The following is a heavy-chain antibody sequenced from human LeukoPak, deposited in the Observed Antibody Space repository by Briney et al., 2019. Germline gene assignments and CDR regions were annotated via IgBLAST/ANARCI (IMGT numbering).Heavy chain of an antibody. CDR2: IRNKANSYTT. V-gene: IGHV3-72*01. Sequence: GGSLRLSCAASGFTFSDHYMDWVRQAPGKGLEWVGRIRNKANSYTTEFAASAKGRFTISRDDSKNSLYLQMNGPKTDDTAVYFCARASSTYYYDYWGQGTLVTVSS. J-gene: IGHJ4*02. D-gene: IGHD6-13*01. CDR3: ARASSTYYYDY. CDR1: GFTFSDHY.